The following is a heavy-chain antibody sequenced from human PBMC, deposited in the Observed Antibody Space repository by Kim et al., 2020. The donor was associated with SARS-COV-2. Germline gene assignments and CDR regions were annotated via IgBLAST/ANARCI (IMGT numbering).Heavy chain of an antibody. J-gene: IGHJ2*01. CDR1: GGTFSSYA. CDR2: IIPILGIA. Sequence: SVKVSCKASGGTFSSYAISWVRQAPGQGLEWMGRIIPILGIANYAQKFQGRVTITADKSTSTAYMELSSPRSEDTAVYYCARGSSSSFRYFDLWGRGTLVTVSS. V-gene: IGHV1-69*04. CDR3: ARGSSSSFRYFDL. D-gene: IGHD6-6*01.